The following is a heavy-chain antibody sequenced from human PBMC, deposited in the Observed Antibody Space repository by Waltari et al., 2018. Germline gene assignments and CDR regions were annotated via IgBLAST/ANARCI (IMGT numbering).Heavy chain of an antibody. D-gene: IGHD3-10*01. V-gene: IGHV4-30-4*08. CDR3: ARDRDLGRVRGVGFDY. Sequence: QVQLQESGPGLVKPSQTLSLTCTVSGGSIRSGDYYWSWIRQPPGKGLEWIGYIYYSGSTYYNPSLKSRVTISVDTSKNQFSLKLSSVTAADTAVYYCARDRDLGRVRGVGFDYWGQGTLVTVSS. CDR2: IYYSGST. J-gene: IGHJ4*02. CDR1: GGSIRSGDYY.